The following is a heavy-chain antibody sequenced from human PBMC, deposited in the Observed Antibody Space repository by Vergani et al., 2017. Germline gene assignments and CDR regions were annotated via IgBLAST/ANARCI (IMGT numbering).Heavy chain of an antibody. V-gene: IGHV3-23*01. CDR1: GFTFNSYA. CDR3: AKVCGSTSCPYGGGAFDV. CDR2: INNNGGST. Sequence: QLLESGGGLIQPGGSLRLSCAASGFTFNSYAMTWVRQAPGKGLEWVSGINNNGGSTYYADSVKGRFTISRDNSKNTLYLQITDLRAEDTATYYCAKVCGSTSCPYGGGAFDVWVHGTMVTVSS. J-gene: IGHJ3*01. D-gene: IGHD2-2*01.